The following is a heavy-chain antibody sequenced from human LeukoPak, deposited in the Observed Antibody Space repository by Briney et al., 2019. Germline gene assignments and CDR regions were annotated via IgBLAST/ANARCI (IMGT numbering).Heavy chain of an antibody. CDR2: ISYDGSNK. CDR3: AKEKDGQWLVRGPFEY. J-gene: IGHJ4*02. D-gene: IGHD6-19*01. V-gene: IGHV3-30*18. CDR1: GFTFSSYS. Sequence: GGSLRLSCAASGFTFSSYSMNWVRQAPGKGLEWVAVISYDGSNKYYADSVKGRFTISRDNSKNTLYLQMNSLRAEDTAVYYCAKEKDGQWLVRGPFEYWGQGTLVPVSP.